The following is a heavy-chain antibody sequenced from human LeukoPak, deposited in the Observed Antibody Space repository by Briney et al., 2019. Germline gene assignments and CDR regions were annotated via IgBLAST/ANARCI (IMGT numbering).Heavy chain of an antibody. CDR2: INHSGST. D-gene: IGHD6-13*01. CDR1: GGSFSGYY. CDR3: ASRGAYSSNWWVWFDP. J-gene: IGHJ5*02. Sequence: PSETLSLTCAVYGGSFSGYYWSWLRQPPGKGLEWCGEINHSGSTNYHPSLKSRVTISVDTSKNQFSLTLTSVTAADTAVYYCASRGAYSSNWWVWFDPWGQGTLVTVSS. V-gene: IGHV4-34*01.